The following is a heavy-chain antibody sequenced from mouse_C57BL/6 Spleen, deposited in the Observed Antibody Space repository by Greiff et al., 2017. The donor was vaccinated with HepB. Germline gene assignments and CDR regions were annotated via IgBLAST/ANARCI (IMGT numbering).Heavy chain of an antibody. CDR2: IRLKSDNYAT. CDR3: TVDYGSSYWYFDV. D-gene: IGHD1-1*01. CDR1: GFTFSNYW. Sequence: EVQLVESGGGLVQPGGSMKLSCVASGFTFSNYWMNWVRQSPEKGLEWVAQIRLKSDNYATHYAESVKGRFTISRDDSKSSVYLQMNNLRAEDTGIYYCTVDYGSSYWYFDVWGTGTTVTVSS. V-gene: IGHV6-3*01. J-gene: IGHJ1*03.